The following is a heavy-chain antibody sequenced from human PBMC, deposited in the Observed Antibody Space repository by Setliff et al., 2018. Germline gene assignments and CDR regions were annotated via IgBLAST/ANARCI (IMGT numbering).Heavy chain of an antibody. J-gene: IGHJ4*02. Sequence: PSETLSLTCAVYGGSFSGYYWSWIRQPPGKGLEWIGEINHSGSTNYNPSLKSRVTISVDTSKNQFSLKLSSVTAADTAVYYCVRDRDGYNSPFFDYWGQGILVTVSS. D-gene: IGHD5-12*01. V-gene: IGHV4-34*01. CDR3: VRDRDGYNSPFFDY. CDR2: INHSGST. CDR1: GGSFSGYY.